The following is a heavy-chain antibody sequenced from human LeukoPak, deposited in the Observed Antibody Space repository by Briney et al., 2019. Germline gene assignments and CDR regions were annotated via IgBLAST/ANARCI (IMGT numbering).Heavy chain of an antibody. CDR1: GFTFSSYA. D-gene: IGHD6-13*01. V-gene: IGHV3-23*01. CDR3: AKDRQMAYSSSWPDPFDY. CDR2: ISGSGGST. Sequence: GGSLRLSCAASGFTFSSYAMSWVRQAPGKGLEWVSAISGSGGSTYYADSVKGRFTISRDNSKNTLYLQMNSLRAEDTAVYYCAKDRQMAYSSSWPDPFDYWGQGTLVTVSS. J-gene: IGHJ4*02.